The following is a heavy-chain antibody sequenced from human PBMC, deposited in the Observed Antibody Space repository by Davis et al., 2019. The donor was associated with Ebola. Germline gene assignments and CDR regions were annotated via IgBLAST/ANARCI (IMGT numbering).Heavy chain of an antibody. CDR3: TQSSDFWSGYYAQDYYYYGMDV. J-gene: IGHJ6*02. CDR2: IRSKANSYAT. CDR1: GFTFSGSA. D-gene: IGHD3-3*01. Sequence: GGSLKISCAASGFTFSGSAMHWVRQASGKGLEWVGRIRSKANSYATAYAASVKGRFTISRDDSKNTAYLQMNSLKTEDTAVYYCTQSSDFWSGYYAQDYYYYGMDVWGQGTTVTVSS. V-gene: IGHV3-73*01.